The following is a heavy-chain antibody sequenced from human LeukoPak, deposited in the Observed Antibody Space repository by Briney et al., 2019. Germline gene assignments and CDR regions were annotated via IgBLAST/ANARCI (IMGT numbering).Heavy chain of an antibody. Sequence: PGGSLRLSCAASGFTFSSYGMHWVRQAPGKGLEWVAVISYDGSNKYYADSVKGRFTISRDNSKNTLYLQMNSLRAEDTAVYYCARDLGYCSGGSCPSSYYYYYGMDVWGQGTTVTVSS. D-gene: IGHD2-15*01. J-gene: IGHJ6*02. CDR2: ISYDGSNK. V-gene: IGHV3-30*03. CDR1: GFTFSSYG. CDR3: ARDLGYCSGGSCPSSYYYYYGMDV.